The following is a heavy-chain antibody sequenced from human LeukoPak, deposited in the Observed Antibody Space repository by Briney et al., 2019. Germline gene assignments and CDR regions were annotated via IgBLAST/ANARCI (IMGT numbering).Heavy chain of an antibody. Sequence: SETLSLTCTVSGGSISSSSYYWGWIRQPPGKGLEWIGSIYYSGSTYYNPSLKSRVTISVDTSKNQFSLKLSSGTAADTAVYYCARQESVRYFDWFPQGAWFDPWGQGTLVTVSS. CDR3: ARQESVRYFDWFPQGAWFDP. V-gene: IGHV4-39*01. D-gene: IGHD3-9*01. CDR2: IYYSGST. J-gene: IGHJ5*02. CDR1: GGSISSSSYY.